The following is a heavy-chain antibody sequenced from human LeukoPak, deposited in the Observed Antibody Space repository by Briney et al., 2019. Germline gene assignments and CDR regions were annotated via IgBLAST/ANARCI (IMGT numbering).Heavy chain of an antibody. J-gene: IGHJ4*02. V-gene: IGHV4-31*03. CDR1: GGSISSGGYY. CDR2: IYYSGST. D-gene: IGHD3-22*01. Sequence: PSETLSLTCTVSGGSISSGGYYWSWIRQHPGKGLERIGYIYYSGSTYYNPSLKSRVTISVDTSKNQFSLKLSSVTAADTAVYHCARGVRYYYDSSGHYALLPGPYFDYWGQGTLVTVSS. CDR3: ARGVRYYYDSSGHYALLPGPYFDY.